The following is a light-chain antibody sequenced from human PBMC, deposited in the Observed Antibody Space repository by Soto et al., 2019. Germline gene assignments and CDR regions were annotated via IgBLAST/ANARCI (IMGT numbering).Light chain of an antibody. CDR1: QSINSRY. CDR3: QQYNNWPPLT. Sequence: EIVLTQSPGTLSLSPGERATLSCRASQSINSRYLAWYQQKPGQAPRLLIYGASSRATGIPDRFSGSGSGTDFTLTISSLQSEDFAVYYCQQYNNWPPLTFGGGTKVEIK. V-gene: IGKV3-20*01. CDR2: GAS. J-gene: IGKJ4*01.